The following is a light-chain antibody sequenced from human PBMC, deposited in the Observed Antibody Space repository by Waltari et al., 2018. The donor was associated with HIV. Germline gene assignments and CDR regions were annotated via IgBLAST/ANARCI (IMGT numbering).Light chain of an antibody. Sequence: SYVLTQPPSVSVAPGTTARITCGGNNIGSKSVHWYQQKPGPAPVLVIYEASARPSGVPERFSGSKAGNTATLTISRVEAGDEADYYCQVWDSSSDHWVFGGGTKLTVL. CDR1: NIGSKS. V-gene: IGLV3-21*04. J-gene: IGLJ3*02. CDR3: QVWDSSSDHWV. CDR2: EAS.